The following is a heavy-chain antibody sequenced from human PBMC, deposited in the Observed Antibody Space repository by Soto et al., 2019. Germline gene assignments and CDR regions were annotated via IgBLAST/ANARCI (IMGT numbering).Heavy chain of an antibody. D-gene: IGHD6-13*01. J-gene: IGHJ3*02. V-gene: IGHV3-30-3*01. CDR2: ISYDESNK. CDR1: GFTFSSYP. CDR3: ARVRGSSWYEGAFDI. Sequence: QVQLVASGGGVVQPGRSLRLSCAASGFTFSSYPTHWVRQAPGKGLEWVAFISYDESNKYYADSVKGRFTNSRDNSKNTLYLQMNSLRAEDTAVYYCARVRGSSWYEGAFDIGGQGTMVTVSS.